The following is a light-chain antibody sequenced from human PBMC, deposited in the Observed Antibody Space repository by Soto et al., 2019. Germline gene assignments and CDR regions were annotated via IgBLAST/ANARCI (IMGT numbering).Light chain of an antibody. J-gene: IGLJ1*01. CDR2: EVS. V-gene: IGLV2-14*03. CDR1: SSDVGAYDF. CDR3: SSYTISSTRV. Sequence: QSALTQPASVSGSPGQSITISCTGTSSDVGAYDFVSWYQQHPDKAPKLMIYEVSNRPSGVSNRFSGSKSVNTATLTISGLQAEDEADYYCSSYTISSTRVFGTGTKGTVL.